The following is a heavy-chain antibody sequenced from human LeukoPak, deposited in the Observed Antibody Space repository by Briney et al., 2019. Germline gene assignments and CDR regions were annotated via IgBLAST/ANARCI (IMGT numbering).Heavy chain of an antibody. CDR2: IFYSGST. D-gene: IGHD3-10*01. CDR3: ARQGVIISYFDY. CDR1: GGSISSSTYL. V-gene: IGHV4-39*01. Sequence: PSETLSPTCTVSGGSISSSTYLWGWIRPPPGEGLEWIGSIFYSGSTYYSPSLKSRVTVSVDTSNNQFSLRLSSVTAADTAVYFCARQGVIISYFDYWGQGALVTVSS. J-gene: IGHJ4*02.